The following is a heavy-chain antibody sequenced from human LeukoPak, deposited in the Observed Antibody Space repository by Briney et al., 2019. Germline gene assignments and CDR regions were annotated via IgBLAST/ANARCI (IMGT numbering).Heavy chain of an antibody. CDR3: ASPRTSYRYTFDY. J-gene: IGHJ4*02. CDR1: VASISNYY. CDR2: ISTSGST. Sequence: SETLSLTCAVSVASISNYYWSWIRQAPGKGLEWIGYISTSGSTNYNPSPKSRVSISLDTSNTRFSLNLNFVTAADTAVYFCASPRTSYRYTFDYWGPGALVTVSS. D-gene: IGHD5-18*01. V-gene: IGHV4-4*09.